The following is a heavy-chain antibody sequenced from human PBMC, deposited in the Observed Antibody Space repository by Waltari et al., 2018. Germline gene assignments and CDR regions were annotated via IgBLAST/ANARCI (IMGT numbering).Heavy chain of an antibody. CDR1: GFTFSSYS. Sequence: EVQLVESGGGLVQPGGSLRLSCAASGFTFSSYSMNWFRQAPGKGLEWVSYISSSSSTIYYADSVKGRFTISRDNAKNSLYLQMNSLRAEDTAVYYCARGGYYGYSAFDIWGQGTMVTVSS. CDR3: ARGGYYGYSAFDI. D-gene: IGHD4-17*01. J-gene: IGHJ3*02. CDR2: ISSSSSTI. V-gene: IGHV3-48*04.